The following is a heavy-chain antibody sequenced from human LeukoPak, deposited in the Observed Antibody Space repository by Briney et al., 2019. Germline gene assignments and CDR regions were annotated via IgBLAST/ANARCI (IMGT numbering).Heavy chain of an antibody. CDR3: ATSKGATVFDY. J-gene: IGHJ4*02. D-gene: IGHD1-26*01. Sequence: SETLSLTCTVSGGSISSSSYYWSWIRQPPGKGLEWIGYIHYSGSTNYNPSLKSRVTISADTSKNQFSLKLSSVTAADTAVYYCATSKGATVFDYWGQGTLVTVSS. CDR2: IHYSGST. V-gene: IGHV4-61*05. CDR1: GGSISSSSYY.